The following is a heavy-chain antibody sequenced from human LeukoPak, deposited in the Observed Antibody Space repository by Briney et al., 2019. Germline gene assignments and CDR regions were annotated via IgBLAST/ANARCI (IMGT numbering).Heavy chain of an antibody. J-gene: IGHJ4*02. CDR3: ALWFGGPGSFDY. CDR2: MNPNSGNT. V-gene: IGHV1-8*01. D-gene: IGHD3-10*01. Sequence: ASVKVSCKASGYTFTSYDINWVRQATGQGLEWMGWMNPNSGNTGYAQKFQGRVTMTRNTSISTAYMELSRLRSDDTAVYYCALWFGGPGSFDYWGQGTLVTVSS. CDR1: GYTFTSYD.